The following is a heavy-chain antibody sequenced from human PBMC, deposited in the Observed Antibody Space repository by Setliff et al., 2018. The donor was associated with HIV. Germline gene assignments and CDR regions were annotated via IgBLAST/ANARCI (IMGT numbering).Heavy chain of an antibody. CDR2: IYHSGST. CDR1: GYSISSGYY. J-gene: IGHJ3*02. D-gene: IGHD3-3*01. Sequence: PSETLSLTCIVSGYSISSGYYWGWIRQPPGKGLEWIGTIYHSGSTYYNPSLKSRVTISVDTSKNQLSLKLTSVTAADTAVYYCARPLSMSYNFWGDAFAIWGRGTMVTVSS. CDR3: ARPLSMSYNFWGDAFAI. V-gene: IGHV4-38-2*02.